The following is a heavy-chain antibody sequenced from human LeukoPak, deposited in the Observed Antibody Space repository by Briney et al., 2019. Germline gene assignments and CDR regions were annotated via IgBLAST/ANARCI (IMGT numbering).Heavy chain of an antibody. V-gene: IGHV3-48*04. CDR1: GFDFTGNH. J-gene: IGHJ3*01. CDR3: AKSRGWFEVLDV. D-gene: IGHD3-10*01. Sequence: GGSLRLSCAATGFDFTGNHMNWVRQVPGKGLEWLSYISASSRTIHYADSVKGRFTVSRDNAENSLYLQMDSLRVEDTAIYYCAKSRGWFEVLDVWGQGTLVTVSS. CDR2: ISASSRTI.